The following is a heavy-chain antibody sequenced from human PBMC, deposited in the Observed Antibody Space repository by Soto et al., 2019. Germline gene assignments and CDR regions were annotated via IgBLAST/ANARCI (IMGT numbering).Heavy chain of an antibody. CDR3: AREKLSLGNYYYNGMDV. CDR1: GFTFRSYA. V-gene: IGHV3-30-3*01. D-gene: IGHD3-16*01. J-gene: IGHJ6*02. CDR2: ISYGGDNK. Sequence: GGSLRLSCAASGFTFRSYALHWVRQAPGKGLEWVAAISYGGDNKYYAGSVKGRLTISRDNSKNTLFLQMNSLKAEDTAVYYCAREKLSLGNYYYNGMDVWGQGTTVTVSS.